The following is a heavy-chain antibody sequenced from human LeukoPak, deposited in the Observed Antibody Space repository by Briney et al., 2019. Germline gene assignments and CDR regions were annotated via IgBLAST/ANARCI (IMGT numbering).Heavy chain of an antibody. CDR2: IKQDGSEK. Sequence: GGSLRLSCAASGFTFSRYWMTWVRQAPGKGLEWVANIKQDGSEKYHVDSVKGRFTISRDNAKNSLYLQMNSLRAEDTAVYYCARGGYFFDYWGQGTLVTVSS. CDR1: GFTFSRYW. J-gene: IGHJ4*02. V-gene: IGHV3-7*05. CDR3: ARGGYFFDY.